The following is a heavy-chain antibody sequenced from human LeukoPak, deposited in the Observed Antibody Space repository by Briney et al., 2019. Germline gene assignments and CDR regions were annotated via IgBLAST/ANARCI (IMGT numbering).Heavy chain of an antibody. CDR1: GFTFSSYA. Sequence: PSGGSLRLSCAASGFTFSSYAMSWVRQAPGKGLEWVSAISGSGGSTYYADSVKGRFTISRDNSKNTLYLQMNSLRAEDTAVYYCAKPFIAVATYYFDYWGQGTLVTVSS. D-gene: IGHD6-19*01. CDR3: AKPFIAVATYYFDY. CDR2: ISGSGGST. J-gene: IGHJ4*02. V-gene: IGHV3-23*01.